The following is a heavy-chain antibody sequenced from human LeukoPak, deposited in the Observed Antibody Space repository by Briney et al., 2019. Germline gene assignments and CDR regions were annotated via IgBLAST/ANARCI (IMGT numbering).Heavy chain of an antibody. D-gene: IGHD1-26*01. CDR1: GGSFSGYY. Sequence: SETLSLTCAVYGGSFSGYYWSWIRQPPGKGLEWIGYIYYSGSTNYNPSLKSRVTISVDTSKNQFSLKLSSVTAADTAVYYCARDGPGSYYNWFDPWGQGTLVTVSS. V-gene: IGHV4-59*01. J-gene: IGHJ5*02. CDR2: IYYSGST. CDR3: ARDGPGSYYNWFDP.